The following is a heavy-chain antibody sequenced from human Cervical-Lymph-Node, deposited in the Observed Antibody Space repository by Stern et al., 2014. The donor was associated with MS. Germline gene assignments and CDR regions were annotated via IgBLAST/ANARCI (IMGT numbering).Heavy chain of an antibody. CDR2: IYWDDDK. CDR1: GFSLSTSGVG. V-gene: IGHV2-5*02. J-gene: IGHJ5*02. Sequence: QVTLRESGPALVKPTQTLTLTCTFSGFSLSTSGVGGGWIRQPPGLAREXLALIYWDDDKRYSPSLKSRLTITKDTSKNQVVLIMTNMDPVDTATYYCAHRPRPWNYVDWFDPWGQGTLVTVSS. CDR3: AHRPRPWNYVDWFDP. D-gene: IGHD1-7*01.